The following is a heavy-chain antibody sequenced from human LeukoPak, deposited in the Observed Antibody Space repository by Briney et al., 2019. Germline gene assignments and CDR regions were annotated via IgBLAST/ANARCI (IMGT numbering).Heavy chain of an antibody. Sequence: PSETLSLTCTVSGGSISSSSYYWGWIRQPPGKGLEWIGNIYYIGSTYYNPSLKSRVTISVDTSKNQFSLKLSSVTAADTAVYYCARHIGGRYYYYYMDVWGKGTTVTVSS. V-gene: IGHV4-39*01. CDR2: IYYIGST. CDR1: GGSISSSSYY. CDR3: ARHIGGRYYYYYMDV. D-gene: IGHD3-16*02. J-gene: IGHJ6*03.